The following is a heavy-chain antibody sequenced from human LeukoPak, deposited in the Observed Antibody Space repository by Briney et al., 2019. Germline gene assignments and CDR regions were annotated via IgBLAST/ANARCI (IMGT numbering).Heavy chain of an antibody. Sequence: PSQTLSLTCTVSGGSISSGAYYWSWIRQPPGMGLEWIGYFYHSGRTSYNSSFESRVTISGDSSKNQFSLKLTHMTAADTAVYYCARGEYSSSSRLYYWGQGTLVTVSS. CDR1: GGSISSGAYY. J-gene: IGHJ4*02. V-gene: IGHV4-30-2*01. CDR2: FYHSGRT. D-gene: IGHD6-6*01. CDR3: ARGEYSSSSRLYY.